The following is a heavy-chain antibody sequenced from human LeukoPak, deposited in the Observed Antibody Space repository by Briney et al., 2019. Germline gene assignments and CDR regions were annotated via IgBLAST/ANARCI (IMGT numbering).Heavy chain of an antibody. J-gene: IGHJ6*02. CDR2: INPNSGGT. CDR1: GYTFTGYY. V-gene: IGHV1-2*02. D-gene: IGHD3-10*01. Sequence: ASVKVSCKASGYTFTGYYMHWVRQAPGQGLEWMGWINPNSGGTNYAQKFQGRVTMTRDTSISTAYMELSRLRSDDTAVYYCARKRRHSYYGSGSYYDGGTTPLIGMDVWGQGTTVTVSS. CDR3: ARKRRHSYYGSGSYYDGGTTPLIGMDV.